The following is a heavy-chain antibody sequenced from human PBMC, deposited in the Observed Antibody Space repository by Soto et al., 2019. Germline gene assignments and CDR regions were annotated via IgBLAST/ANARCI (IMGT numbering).Heavy chain of an antibody. V-gene: IGHV3-30*18. D-gene: IGHD1-1*01. J-gene: IGHJ3*02. CDR1: GFTFSRYV. CDR3: AKLLLCGGWNDGLDDAFDI. Sequence: QVQLVESGGGVVQPGRSLRLSCAASGFTFSRYVMHWVRQAPGKGLEWVAVISHDGLYKFYVDSVKGRFTISRDNSRHTQYLQMNSLRAEDTAVYYCAKLLLCGGWNDGLDDAFDIWGQGTMVTVSS. CDR2: ISHDGLYK.